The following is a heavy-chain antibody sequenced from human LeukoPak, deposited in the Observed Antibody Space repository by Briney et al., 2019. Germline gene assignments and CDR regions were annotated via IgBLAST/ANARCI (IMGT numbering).Heavy chain of an antibody. CDR2: ISSSGSTI. CDR3: ARNYYDSSGYYFLDY. V-gene: IGHV3-11*04. Sequence: GGSLRLSCAASGFTFSDYYMSWIRQPPGKGLEWVSYISSSGSTIYYADSVKRRFTIFRDNDKNLLYQQMNRLRADATAVYYCARNYYDSSGYYFLDYWGQPTMVTDSS. D-gene: IGHD3-22*01. CDR1: GFTFSDYY. J-gene: IGHJ4*02.